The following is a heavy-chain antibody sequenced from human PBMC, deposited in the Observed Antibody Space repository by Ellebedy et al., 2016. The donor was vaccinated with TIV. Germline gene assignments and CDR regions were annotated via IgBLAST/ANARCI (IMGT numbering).Heavy chain of an antibody. CDR2: ISGSGGST. D-gene: IGHD6-13*01. J-gene: IGHJ4*02. Sequence: GESLKISCAASGFTFSSYAMSWVRQAPGKGLEWVSAISGSGGSTYYADSVKGRFTISRDNSKNTLYLQMNSLRAEDTAVYYCAKDSGIAAAGRPNWGQGTLVTVSS. CDR3: AKDSGIAAAGRPN. V-gene: IGHV3-23*01. CDR1: GFTFSSYA.